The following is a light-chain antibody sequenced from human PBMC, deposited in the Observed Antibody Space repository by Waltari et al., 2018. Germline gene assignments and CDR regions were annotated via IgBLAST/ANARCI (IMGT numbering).Light chain of an antibody. V-gene: IGLV4-69*01. CDR2: VNSDGSH. Sequence: QLVVTQSPSASAPLGASVKLTCTLSSGHSSNVIAGLQQRPEKGPRYLMKVNSDGSHSKGDEIPDRFSGSSSGAERYLTISSLQSDDEADYYCQTGGHGTWVFGGGTKLTVL. CDR1: SGHSSNV. CDR3: QTGGHGTWV. J-gene: IGLJ3*02.